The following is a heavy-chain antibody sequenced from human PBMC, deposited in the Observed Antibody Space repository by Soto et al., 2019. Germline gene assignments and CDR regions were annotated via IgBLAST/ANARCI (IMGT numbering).Heavy chain of an antibody. Sequence: SETLSLTCTVSGGSISSSSYYWGWIRQPPGKGLEWIGSIYYSGSTYYNPSLKRRVTISVDTSKNQFSLKLSSETAADTAVYYCARVRYGSGSHMDDWGQGTLVT. CDR1: GGSISSSSYY. D-gene: IGHD3-10*01. V-gene: IGHV4-39*01. CDR2: IYYSGST. CDR3: ARVRYGSGSHMDD. J-gene: IGHJ4*02.